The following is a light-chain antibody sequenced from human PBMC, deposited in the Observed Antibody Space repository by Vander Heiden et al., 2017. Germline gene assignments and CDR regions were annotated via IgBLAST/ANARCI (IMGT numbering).Light chain of an antibody. J-gene: IGKJ3*01. CDR1: QTIDTY. V-gene: IGKV1-39*01. CDR2: AAS. CDR3: QQSYSRPF. Sequence: DIQLTPSPSSLSASVGDRVTITCRASQTIDTYLNWYQHKWGKAPKLLISAASTLQSGVPSRFSGSGSGTEFTLTISSLQPEDFATYYCQQSYSRPFFGPGTKVDMK.